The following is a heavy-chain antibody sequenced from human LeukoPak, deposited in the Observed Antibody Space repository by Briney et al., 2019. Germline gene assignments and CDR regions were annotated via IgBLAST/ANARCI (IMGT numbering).Heavy chain of an antibody. CDR3: ARGYYGSGSYYNGDY. J-gene: IGHJ4*02. Sequence: SVKVSCKASGGTFSSYAISWVRQAPGQGLEWMGRIIPILGIANYAQKFQGRVTITADKSTSTAYMELSSLRSEDTAVYYCARGYYGSGSYYNGDYWGQGTLVTVSS. CDR2: IIPILGIA. CDR1: GGTFSSYA. V-gene: IGHV1-69*04. D-gene: IGHD3-10*01.